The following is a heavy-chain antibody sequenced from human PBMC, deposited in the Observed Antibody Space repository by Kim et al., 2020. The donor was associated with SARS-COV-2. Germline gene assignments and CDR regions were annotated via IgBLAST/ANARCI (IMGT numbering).Heavy chain of an antibody. CDR3: ARGGPPDYYGSGSYYPPADY. D-gene: IGHD3-10*01. J-gene: IGHJ4*02. V-gene: IGHV3-30*04. CDR2: ISYDGSNK. Sequence: GGSLRLSCAASGFTFSSYAMHWVRQAPGKGLEWVAVISYDGSNKYYADSVKGRFTISRDNSKNTLYLQMNSLRAEDTAVYYCARGGPPDYYGSGSYYPPADYWGQGTLVTVSS. CDR1: GFTFSSYA.